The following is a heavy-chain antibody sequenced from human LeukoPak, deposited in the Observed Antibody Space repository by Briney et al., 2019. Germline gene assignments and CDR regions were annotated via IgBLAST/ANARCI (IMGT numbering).Heavy chain of an antibody. CDR2: IYPGDSDT. V-gene: IGHV5-51*01. J-gene: IGHJ4*02. CDR3: ARRYGRPFDY. Sequence: GESLKISCKGSGYIFNSYWIAWVRQMPGKGLEWMGIIYPGDSDTRYSPSFQGQVTMSADKSTSTAYLQWSSLKASDTAMYPCARRYGRPFDYWGQGTLVTVSS. D-gene: IGHD4-17*01. CDR1: GYIFNSYW.